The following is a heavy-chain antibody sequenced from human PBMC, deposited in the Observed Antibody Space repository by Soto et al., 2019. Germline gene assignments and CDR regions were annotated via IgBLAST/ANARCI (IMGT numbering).Heavy chain of an antibody. D-gene: IGHD3-10*01. J-gene: IGHJ4*02. Sequence: SDTLSLTCAVSGGSISSSNWWSWVRQPPGKGLEWIGEIYHSGSTNYNPSLKSRVTISVDKSKNQFSLKLSSVTAADTAVYYCARARYYYGSGSYLLDYWGQGTLVTVSS. CDR1: GGSISSSNW. CDR2: IYHSGST. V-gene: IGHV4-4*02. CDR3: ARARYYYGSGSYLLDY.